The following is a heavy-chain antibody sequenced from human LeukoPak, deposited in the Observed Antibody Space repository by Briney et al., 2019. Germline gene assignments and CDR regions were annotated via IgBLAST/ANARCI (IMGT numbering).Heavy chain of an antibody. CDR1: GGSISTYH. CDR3: ARLTRDGYTTF. J-gene: IGHJ4*02. CDR2: IYKGST. Sequence: PSETLSLTXTISGGSISTYHWSWIRQPPEKGLEWIGYIYKGSTNYNPSLKSRVTISVVTSKNQFSLKLRSVTAADTAVYYCARLTRDGYTTFWGQGTLVTVSS. D-gene: IGHD5-24*01. V-gene: IGHV4-59*01.